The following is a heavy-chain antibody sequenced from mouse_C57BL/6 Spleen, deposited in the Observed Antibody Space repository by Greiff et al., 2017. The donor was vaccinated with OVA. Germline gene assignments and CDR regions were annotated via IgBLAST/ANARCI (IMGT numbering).Heavy chain of an antibody. D-gene: IGHD2-1*01. J-gene: IGHJ3*01. CDR3: TRAFYYGKGAWFAY. CDR2: IDPETGGT. CDR1: GYTFTDYE. V-gene: IGHV1-15*01. Sequence: QVQLQQSGAELVRPGASVTLSCKASGYTFTDYEMHWVKQTPVHGLEWIGAIDPETGGTAYNQKFKGKAILTADKSSSTAYMELRSLTSEDSAVYYCTRAFYYGKGAWFAYWGQGTLVTVSA.